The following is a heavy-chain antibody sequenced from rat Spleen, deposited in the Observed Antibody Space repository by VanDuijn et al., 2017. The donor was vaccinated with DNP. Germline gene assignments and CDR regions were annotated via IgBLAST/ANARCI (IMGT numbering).Heavy chain of an antibody. Sequence: EVQLVESGGGLVQPGRSLKLSCAASGFTFSDYYMAWVRQAPKKGLEWVAFITNSGGSTYYRDSVRGRFTISRDYARSTLYLQMDSLRSEDTATYYCARGRWFAYWGQGTLVTVSS. D-gene: IGHD4-2*01. CDR1: GFTFSDYY. CDR2: ITNSGGST. CDR3: ARGRWFAY. V-gene: IGHV5-25*01. J-gene: IGHJ3*01.